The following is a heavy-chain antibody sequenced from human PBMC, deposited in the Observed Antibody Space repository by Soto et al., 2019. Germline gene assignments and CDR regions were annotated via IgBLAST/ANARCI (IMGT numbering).Heavy chain of an antibody. J-gene: IGHJ4*02. CDR3: ERVSAGTFDY. Sequence: SETLSLTGAVSGGCIRRGGYSWIWILQPPGKGLEWILYIYHIGTTYYNPPLKSRVTISVERSKNRFSLKVISVTAADTDVYYCERVSAGTFDYWGQGTLVTVSS. CDR2: IYHIGTT. CDR1: GGCIRRGGYS. V-gene: IGHV4-30-2*01.